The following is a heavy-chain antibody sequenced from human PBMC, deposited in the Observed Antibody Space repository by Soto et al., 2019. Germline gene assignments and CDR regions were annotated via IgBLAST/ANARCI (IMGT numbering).Heavy chain of an antibody. CDR3: ARDRVYYYDSSGYFNWFDP. V-gene: IGHV3-11*06. CDR1: GFTFSDYY. J-gene: IGHJ5*02. Sequence: QVQLVESGGGLVKPGGSLRLSCAASGFTFSDYYMSWIRQAPGKGLEWVSYISSSSSYTNYADSVKGRFTISRDNAKNSLYLQMNSLRAEDTAVYYCARDRVYYYDSSGYFNWFDPWGQGTLVTVSS. CDR2: ISSSSSYT. D-gene: IGHD3-22*01.